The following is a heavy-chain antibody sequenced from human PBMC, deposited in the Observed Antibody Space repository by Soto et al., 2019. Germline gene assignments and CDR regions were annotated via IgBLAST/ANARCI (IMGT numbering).Heavy chain of an antibody. D-gene: IGHD5-18*01. J-gene: IGHJ4*02. CDR3: ARGRYSYGHIDY. V-gene: IGHV3-53*01. CDR2: IYSGGST. CDR1: GFTFSSYN. Sequence: PGGSLRLSCAASGFTFSSYNMNWVRQAPGKGLEWVSVIYSGGSTYYADSVKGRFTISRDNSKNTLYLQMNSLRAEDTAVYYCARGRYSYGHIDYWGQGTLVTVSS.